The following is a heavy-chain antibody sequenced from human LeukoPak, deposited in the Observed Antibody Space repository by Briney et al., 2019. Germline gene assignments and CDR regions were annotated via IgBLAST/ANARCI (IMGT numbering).Heavy chain of an antibody. CDR2: VDPEDGET. CDR1: GYTFTDHY. CDR3: ATDQFNLLRGLRVYMDV. J-gene: IGHJ6*03. Sequence: GASVKISCKASGYTFTDHYIRWIQQAPGKGLEWMGRVDPEDGETIYAGKFQDRVTITADTSTDTAYMELRSLRSEDTAVYYCATDQFNLLRGLRVYMDVWGKGTTVTVSS. V-gene: IGHV1-69-2*01. D-gene: IGHD3-10*01.